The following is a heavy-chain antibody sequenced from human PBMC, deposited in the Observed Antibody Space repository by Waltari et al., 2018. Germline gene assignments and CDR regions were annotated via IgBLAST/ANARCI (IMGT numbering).Heavy chain of an antibody. J-gene: IGHJ6*02. CDR2: INHSGST. Sequence: QVQLQQWGAGLLKPSETLSLTCAVYGGSFSGYYWIWIRQPPGKGLEWIGEINHSGSTNYNPSLKSRVTISVDTSKNQFSLKLSSVTAADTAVYYCARDSSRYGMDVWGQGTTVTVSS. D-gene: IGHD6-13*01. V-gene: IGHV4-34*01. CDR1: GGSFSGYY. CDR3: ARDSSRYGMDV.